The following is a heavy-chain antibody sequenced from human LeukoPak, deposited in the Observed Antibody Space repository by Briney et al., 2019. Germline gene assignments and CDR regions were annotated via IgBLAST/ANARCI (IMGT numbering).Heavy chain of an antibody. D-gene: IGHD3-16*01. V-gene: IGHV3-23*01. Sequence: GGSLRLSCAASGFTFSSYAMSWVRQAPGKGLEWVSAISGSGGSTYYADSVKGRFTVSRDNSKNTLYLQMNNLSAEDTAVYYCAKVSVWGSQHLDYWGQGALVTVSS. J-gene: IGHJ4*02. CDR1: GFTFSSYA. CDR3: AKVSVWGSQHLDY. CDR2: ISGSGGST.